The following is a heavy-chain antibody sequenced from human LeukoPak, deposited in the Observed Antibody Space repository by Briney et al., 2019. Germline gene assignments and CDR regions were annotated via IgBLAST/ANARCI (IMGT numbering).Heavy chain of an antibody. V-gene: IGHV3-23*01. Sequence: PGGSLRLSCAASGFTFSSYAMSWVRQAPGKGLEWVSAISGSGGSTYYADSVKGRFTISRDNSKNTLYLQMNSLRAEDTAVYYCAKGETLGGYSYGWWYFDLWGRGTLVTVSS. CDR2: ISGSGGST. D-gene: IGHD5-18*01. J-gene: IGHJ2*01. CDR3: AKGETLGGYSYGWWYFDL. CDR1: GFTFSSYA.